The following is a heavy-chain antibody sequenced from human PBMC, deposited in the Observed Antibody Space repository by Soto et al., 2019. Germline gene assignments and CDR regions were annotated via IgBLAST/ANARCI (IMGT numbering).Heavy chain of an antibody. J-gene: IGHJ4*02. CDR3: ARANLAVAAHFDY. CDR1: GFTFSSYG. D-gene: IGHD6-6*01. Sequence: LRLSCAASGFTFSSYGMHWVRQAPGKGLEWVAVIWYDGSNKYYADSVKGRFTISRDNSKNTLYLQMNSLRAEDTAVYYCARANLAVAAHFDYWGQGTLVTVSS. V-gene: IGHV3-33*01. CDR2: IWYDGSNK.